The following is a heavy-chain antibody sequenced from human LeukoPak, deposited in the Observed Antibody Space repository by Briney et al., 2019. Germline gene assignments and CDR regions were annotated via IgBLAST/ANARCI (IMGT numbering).Heavy chain of an antibody. J-gene: IGHJ4*02. CDR2: IYSGGST. CDR3: ARGLRYFDWLSRGY. Sequence: GGSLRLSCAASGFTVSSNYMSWVRQAPGKGLEWVSVIYSGGSTYYADSVKGRFTISRDNAKNSLYLQMNSLRAEDTAVYYCARGLRYFDWLSRGYWGQGTLVTVSS. D-gene: IGHD3-9*01. CDR1: GFTVSSNY. V-gene: IGHV3-53*01.